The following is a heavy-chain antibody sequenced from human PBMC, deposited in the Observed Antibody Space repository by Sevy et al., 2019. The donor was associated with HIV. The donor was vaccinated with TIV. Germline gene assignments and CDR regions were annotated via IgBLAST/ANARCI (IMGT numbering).Heavy chain of an antibody. Sequence: GGSLRLSCAAAGFTFSRYGMHWARQAPGKGLEWVSSISSSSRYIYYADSVKGRFTISRDNAKNSVYLQMNSLRTEETAVYYCARDGGCSTTSCLLYFDYWGQGTLVTVSS. J-gene: IGHJ4*01. CDR2: ISSSSRYI. V-gene: IGHV3-21*01. D-gene: IGHD2-2*01. CDR1: GFTFSRYG. CDR3: ARDGGCSTTSCLLYFDY.